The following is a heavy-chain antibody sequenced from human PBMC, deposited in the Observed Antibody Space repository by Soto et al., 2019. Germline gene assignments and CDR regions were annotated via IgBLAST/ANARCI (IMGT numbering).Heavy chain of an antibody. CDR1: GGTFSSYA. J-gene: IGHJ5*02. CDR3: ARAIPDHCSGGSCYGPRVEAWFDP. D-gene: IGHD2-15*01. Sequence: GAAVKVACKASGGTFSSYAISWVRQAPGGGLEWMGGIIPIFGTANYAQKFQGIVTITADKSTSTAYMELSSLRSEDTAVYYCARAIPDHCSGGSCYGPRVEAWFDPWGQGTLVTVSS. CDR2: IIPIFGTA. V-gene: IGHV1-69*06.